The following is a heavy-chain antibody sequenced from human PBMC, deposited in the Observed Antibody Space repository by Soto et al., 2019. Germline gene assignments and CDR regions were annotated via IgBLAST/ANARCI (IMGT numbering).Heavy chain of an antibody. V-gene: IGHV4-59*01. Sequence: PPETLSLTCTISGGSITNYYWSWIRQPPGKGLEWIGYVYYSGSTKYNPSLESRVTISADMSKNQFSLRVTSVTAADTAVYYCAIYRRSDDDGDKFDFWGQGILVT. J-gene: IGHJ4*02. CDR3: AIYRRSDDDGDKFDF. D-gene: IGHD2-2*02. CDR2: VYYSGST. CDR1: GGSITNYY.